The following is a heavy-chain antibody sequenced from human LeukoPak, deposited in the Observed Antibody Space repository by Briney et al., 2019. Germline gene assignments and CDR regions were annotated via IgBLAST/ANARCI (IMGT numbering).Heavy chain of an antibody. CDR1: GFTFSSYS. V-gene: IGHV3-21*01. CDR3: ATFGGYSSSWYERRDY. CDR2: ISGSSSYI. Sequence: GGSLRLSCAASGFTFSSYSMNWVRQAPGKGLEWVSSISGSSSYIYYADSVKGRFTISRDNAKNSLYLQMNSLRAEDTAVYYCATFGGYSSSWYERRDYWGQGTLVTVSS. J-gene: IGHJ4*02. D-gene: IGHD6-13*01.